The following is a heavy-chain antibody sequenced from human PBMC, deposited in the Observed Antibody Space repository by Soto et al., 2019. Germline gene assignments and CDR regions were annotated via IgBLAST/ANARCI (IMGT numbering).Heavy chain of an antibody. D-gene: IGHD2-15*01. Sequence: QVQLVQSGAEVKKPGASVKVSCKASGYTFTSYAMHWVRQAPGQRLKWMGWINAGNGNTKYSQKFQGRVTMTRDTSASTAYMKLSSLRSEDTAVYYCAMVVVVAAFRYWGQGTLVTVSS. CDR2: INAGNGNT. J-gene: IGHJ4*02. V-gene: IGHV1-3*01. CDR1: GYTFTSYA. CDR3: AMVVVVAAFRY.